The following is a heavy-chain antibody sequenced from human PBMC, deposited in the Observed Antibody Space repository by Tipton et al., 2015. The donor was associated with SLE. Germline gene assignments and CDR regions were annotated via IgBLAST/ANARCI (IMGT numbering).Heavy chain of an antibody. CDR1: SDSMSSYY. J-gene: IGHJ4*02. V-gene: IGHV4-59*01. CDR3: ARGELYSGASLYYFEY. Sequence: LRLSCTVSSDSMSSYYWSWIRQPPGKGLEWIGYIYYSGITSYNPSLKSRVTISVDTPKNQFSLKLSSVTAADTAVYFCARGELYSGASLYYFEYWGQGTLVTVSS. D-gene: IGHD1-7*01. CDR2: IYYSGIT.